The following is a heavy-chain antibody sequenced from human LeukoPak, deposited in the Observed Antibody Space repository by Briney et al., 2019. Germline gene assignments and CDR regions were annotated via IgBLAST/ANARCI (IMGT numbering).Heavy chain of an antibody. CDR3: ARDLGGELELREWHFDP. Sequence: PSETLSLTCTVSGGSISSGSYYWSWIRQPAGKGLEWIGRIYTSGSTNYNPSLKSRVTISVATSKNRFSLKLSSVTAADTAVYYCARDLGGELELREWHFDPWGQGTLVTVSS. CDR2: IYTSGST. J-gene: IGHJ5*02. V-gene: IGHV4-61*02. D-gene: IGHD1-7*01. CDR1: GGSISSGSYY.